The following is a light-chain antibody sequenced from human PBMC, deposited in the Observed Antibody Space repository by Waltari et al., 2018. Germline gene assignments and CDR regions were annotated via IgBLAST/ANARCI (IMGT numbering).Light chain of an antibody. CDR3: NSRDSSDNHLL. J-gene: IGLJ2*01. Sequence: SSELTHDPAVSVALGQTVTITCQVDSPRSYYARWYNKKPGQTPILVISGKNNRPSGIPDRFSGSSSGNTASLTSTGAQAIDEADYYCNSRDSSDNHLLFGGGTRLTVL. V-gene: IGLV3-19*01. CDR1: SPRSYY. CDR2: GKN.